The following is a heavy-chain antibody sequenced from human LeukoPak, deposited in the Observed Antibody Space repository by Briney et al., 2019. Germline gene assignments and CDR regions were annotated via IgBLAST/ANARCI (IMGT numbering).Heavy chain of an antibody. J-gene: IGHJ4*02. CDR1: GYTFTGYY. CDR2: IIPIFGTA. V-gene: IGHV1-69*05. Sequence: ASVKVSCKASGYTFTGYYMHWVRQAPGQGLEWMGRIIPIFGTANYAQKFQGRVTITTDESTSTAYMELSSLRSEDTAVYYCARGGQTGTTHYWGQGTLVTVSS. D-gene: IGHD1-1*01. CDR3: ARGGQTGTTHY.